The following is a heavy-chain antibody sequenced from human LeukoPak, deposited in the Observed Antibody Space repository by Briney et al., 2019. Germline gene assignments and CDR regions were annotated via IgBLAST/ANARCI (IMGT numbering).Heavy chain of an antibody. CDR3: ARSRVEVAGTGAFDI. CDR1: GFTFTTYS. J-gene: IGHJ3*02. Sequence: PGGSLRLSCAASGFTFTTYSMSWVRQARAEGLEWVSSISSGNNYINYADSVKGRFTISRDNAKSSLYLQMNSLRAEDTAVYYCARSRVEVAGTGAFDIWGQGTLVTVSS. V-gene: IGHV3-21*01. D-gene: IGHD6-19*01. CDR2: ISSGNNYI.